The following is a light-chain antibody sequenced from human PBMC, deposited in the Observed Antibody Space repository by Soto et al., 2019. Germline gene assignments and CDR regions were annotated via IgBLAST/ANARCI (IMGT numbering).Light chain of an antibody. CDR3: QQRSNWPT. CDR2: DAS. Sequence: EIVLTQSPATLSLSPGEGATLSCRASQSVSSYSAWCKQTPRQAPRILIYDASNRATGIPARFSGSGSGTDFTLTISSLDPEYFAVYYCQQRSNWPTFGQGTKVDIK. CDR1: QSVSSY. V-gene: IGKV3-11*01. J-gene: IGKJ1*01.